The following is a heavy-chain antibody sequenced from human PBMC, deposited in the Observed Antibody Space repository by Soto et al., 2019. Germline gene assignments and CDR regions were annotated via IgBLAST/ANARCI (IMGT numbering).Heavy chain of an antibody. CDR1: GFPISSPYS. CDR3: ARVTMVIRDSDHFGVDV. V-gene: IGHV4-38-2*02. J-gene: IGHJ6*02. CDR2: ISHTGTT. D-gene: IGHD4-17*01. Sequence: ALSLTCLVSGFPISSPYSWGWIRQPPGKGLEWIGSISHTGTTSYSPSLTSRVSISVDTSKNQVSLKLTSVTAADTAVYFCARVTMVIRDSDHFGVDVWGHGTTVTVSS.